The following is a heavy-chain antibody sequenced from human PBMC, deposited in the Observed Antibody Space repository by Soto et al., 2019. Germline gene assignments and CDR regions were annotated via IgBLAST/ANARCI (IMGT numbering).Heavy chain of an antibody. CDR2: IWYDGSNK. Sequence: QVQLVESGGGVVQPGRSLRLSCAASGFTFSSYGMHWVRQAPGKGLEWVAVIWYDGSNKYYADSVKGRFTISRDNSKNTLYLQMNSLRAEDTAVYYCARDTYYYGSRSYYHYYYYYMDVWGKGTTVTVSS. V-gene: IGHV3-33*01. J-gene: IGHJ6*03. CDR3: ARDTYYYGSRSYYHYYYYYMDV. D-gene: IGHD3-10*01. CDR1: GFTFSSYG.